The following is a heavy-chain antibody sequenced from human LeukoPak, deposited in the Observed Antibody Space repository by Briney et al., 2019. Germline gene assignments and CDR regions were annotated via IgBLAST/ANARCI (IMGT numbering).Heavy chain of an antibody. CDR2: IYTSGST. CDR3: ARRTIFGVADAFDI. D-gene: IGHD3-3*01. V-gene: IGHV4-61*02. J-gene: IGHJ3*02. Sequence: PSQTLSLTCTVSGGSISSGSYYWSWIRQPAGKGLEWIGRIYTSGSTYYNPSLKSRVTISVDTSKNQFSLKLSSVTAADTAVYYCARRTIFGVADAFDIWGQGTMVTVSS. CDR1: GGSISSGSYY.